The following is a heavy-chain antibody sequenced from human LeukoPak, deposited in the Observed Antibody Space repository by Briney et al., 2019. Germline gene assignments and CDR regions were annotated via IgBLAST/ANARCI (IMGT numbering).Heavy chain of an antibody. J-gene: IGHJ4*02. CDR3: ARGGSYYPLRGGY. D-gene: IGHD1-26*01. V-gene: IGHV1-2*02. CDR1: GYTFTDYF. Sequence: ASVKVSCKASGYTFTDYFLHWVRQAPGQGLEWMGWINPNSGGTNYAQKFQGRVTMTRDTSISTAYMDLSRLRSDDTAVYYCARGGSYYPLRGGYWGQGTLVTVSS. CDR2: INPNSGGT.